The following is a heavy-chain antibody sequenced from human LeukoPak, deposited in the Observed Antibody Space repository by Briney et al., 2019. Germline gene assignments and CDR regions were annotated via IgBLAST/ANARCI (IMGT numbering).Heavy chain of an antibody. CDR3: ARGPLSRGAARRRRNNWFDP. CDR1: GGSISSGDYY. V-gene: IGHV4-31*03. CDR2: IYYSGST. J-gene: IGHJ5*02. D-gene: IGHD6-6*01. Sequence: SQTLSLTCTVSGGSISSGDYYWSWIRQHPGKGLEWIGYIYYSGSTYYNPSLKSRVTISVDTSKNQFSLKLSSVTAADTAVYYCARGPLSRGAARRRRNNWFDPWGQGTLVTVSS.